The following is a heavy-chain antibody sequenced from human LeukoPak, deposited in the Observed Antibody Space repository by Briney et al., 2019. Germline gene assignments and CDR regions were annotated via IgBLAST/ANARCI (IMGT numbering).Heavy chain of an antibody. CDR3: ARDSSSVRGWFYP. J-gene: IGHJ5*02. CDR2: IIPILGIA. V-gene: IGHV1-69*02. CDR1: GGTFSSYT. D-gene: IGHD6-13*01. Sequence: GSSVKVSCKASGGTFSSYTISWVRQAPGQGLEWMGRIIPILGIANYAQKFQGRVTITADKSTSTAYMELSSLRSEDTAVYYCARDSSSVRGWFYPWGQGTLVTVSS.